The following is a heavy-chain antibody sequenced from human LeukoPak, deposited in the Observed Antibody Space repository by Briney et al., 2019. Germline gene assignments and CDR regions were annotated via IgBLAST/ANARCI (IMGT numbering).Heavy chain of an antibody. CDR2: ISGSGGST. CDR1: GFTFGSYA. V-gene: IGHV3-23*01. D-gene: IGHD2-2*01. Sequence: GGSLRLSCAASGFTFGSYAMSWVRQAPGKGLEWVSAISGSGGSTYYADSVKGRFTISRDNSKNTLYLQMNSLRAEDTAVYYCAKEMVPAAMPGPPNDAFDIWGQGTMVTVSS. J-gene: IGHJ3*02. CDR3: AKEMVPAAMPGPPNDAFDI.